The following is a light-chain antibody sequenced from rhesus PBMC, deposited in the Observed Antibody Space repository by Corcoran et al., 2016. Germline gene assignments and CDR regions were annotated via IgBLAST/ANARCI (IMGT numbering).Light chain of an antibody. V-gene: IGKV2S8*01. J-gene: IGKJ2*01. CDR2: QVS. Sequence: DVVMTQSPLSLPVTPGQPASISCRSSQSLVHSHGRTYLSWLHPKPGQPPSRLIYQVSNRESGFPARFSGSGAGTDVSLKITRVDAEEVGIYYCGQGTDVPYTFGQGTKVEIK. CDR3: GQGTDVPYT. CDR1: QSLVHSHGRTY.